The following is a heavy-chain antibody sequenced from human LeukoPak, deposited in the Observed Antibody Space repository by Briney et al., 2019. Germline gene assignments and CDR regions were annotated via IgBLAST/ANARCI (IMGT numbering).Heavy chain of an antibody. CDR2: IYYSGST. J-gene: IGHJ4*02. CDR3: ARNVLLLWFGDQSHFDY. Sequence: PSETLSLTCTVSGGSISSSSYYWGWIRQPPWKGLEWIGSIYYSGSTYYNPSLKSRVTISVDTSKNQFSLKLSSVTAADTAVYYCARNVLLLWFGDQSHFDYWGQGTLVTVSS. D-gene: IGHD3-10*01. V-gene: IGHV4-39*01. CDR1: GGSISSSSYY.